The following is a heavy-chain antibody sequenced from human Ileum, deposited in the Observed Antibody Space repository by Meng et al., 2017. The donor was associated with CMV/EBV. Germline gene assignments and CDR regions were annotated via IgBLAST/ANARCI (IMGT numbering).Heavy chain of an antibody. CDR3: VKGGSWKSYNFDN. CDR2: IVGSGTAT. D-gene: IGHD3-10*01. J-gene: IGHJ4*02. Sequence: GESLKISCAASGFTFNSYIMNWVRQAPGKGLEWVSGIVGSGTATYYPDSVEGRFSISRDNSKNTVYLQMNSLRADDTAIDYCVKGGSWKSYNFDNWGQGTQVTVSS. V-gene: IGHV3-23*01. CDR1: GFTFNSYI.